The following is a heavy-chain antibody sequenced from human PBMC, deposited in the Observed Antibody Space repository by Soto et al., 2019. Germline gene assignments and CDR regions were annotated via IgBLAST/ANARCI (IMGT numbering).Heavy chain of an antibody. CDR1: AGMTSTERFY. CDR2: IYYNGTT. V-gene: IGHV4-31*02. J-gene: IGHJ5*02. D-gene: IGHD3-16*02. Sequence: ARCVRWSGSAGMTSTERFYVSCIPQDPGKGLEWIGHIYYNGTTYYNPTLKSRVSISVGTSKNQFSLKLSSVTAADTAVYYCARVYDSVWGSYRYNWFHTWGQG. CDR3: ARVYDSVWGSYRYNWFHT.